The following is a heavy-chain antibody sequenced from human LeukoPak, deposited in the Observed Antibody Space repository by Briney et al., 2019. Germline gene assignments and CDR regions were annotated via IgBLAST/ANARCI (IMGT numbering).Heavy chain of an antibody. J-gene: IGHJ6*02. V-gene: IGHV3-21*01. CDR3: ARVLGGYLEPYYFCDMDV. Sequence: PGRSLRLTCAASGFTFTTYWMHSVRPAPGKGLAWVASICSSSSNTYYADCVKGRFTIFRDNAKISLYLQMNGLRAEDTAVYYCARVLGGYLEPYYFCDMDVWGQGTTVSISS. D-gene: IGHD5-12*01. CDR1: GFTFTTYW. CDR2: ICSSSSNT.